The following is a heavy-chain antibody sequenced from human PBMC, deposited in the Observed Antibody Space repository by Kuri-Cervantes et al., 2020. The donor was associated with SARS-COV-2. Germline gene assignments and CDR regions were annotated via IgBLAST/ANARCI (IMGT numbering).Heavy chain of an antibody. CDR3: ARDQGSSWEAGWFDP. V-gene: IGHV1-69*04. J-gene: IGHJ5*02. CDR2: FIPILGIA. Sequence: SVKVSCKASGATFSSYAISWVRQAPGQGLEWMGRFIPILGIAKYAQKFQGRVTITADKSTSTAYMELSSLRSEDTAVYYRARDQGSSWEAGWFDPWGQGTLVTVSS. CDR1: GATFSSYA. D-gene: IGHD6-13*01.